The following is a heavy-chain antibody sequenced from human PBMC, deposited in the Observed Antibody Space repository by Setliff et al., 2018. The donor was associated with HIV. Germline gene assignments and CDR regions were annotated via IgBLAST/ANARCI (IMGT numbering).Heavy chain of an antibody. J-gene: IGHJ6*03. CDR3: ARGAVVGTPTYYYFYYMDV. Sequence: GGSLRLSCVASGFSINTYDRNWVRQAPGKGLEWISHISSTSKTKYYAKSVRGRISVSRDSSKNTLYLQMNSLRAEDTAVYYCARGAVVGTPTYYYFYYMDVWGKGTTVTVS. V-gene: IGHV3-48*01. D-gene: IGHD1-1*01. CDR2: ISSTSKTK. CDR1: GFSINTYD.